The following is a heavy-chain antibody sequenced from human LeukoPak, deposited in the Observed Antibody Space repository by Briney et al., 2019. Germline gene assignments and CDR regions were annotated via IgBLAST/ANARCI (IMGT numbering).Heavy chain of an antibody. CDR3: ARVLLWFGDLRGAFDI. J-gene: IGHJ3*02. CDR2: IYYSGST. Sequence: PSETLSLTCAVSGGSISSGGYSWSWIRQPPGKGLEWIGYIYYSGSTYYNPSLKSRVTISVDTSKNQFSLKLSSVTAADTAVYYCARVLLWFGDLRGAFDIWGQGTMVTVSS. D-gene: IGHD3-10*01. CDR1: GGSISSGGYS. V-gene: IGHV4-30-4*07.